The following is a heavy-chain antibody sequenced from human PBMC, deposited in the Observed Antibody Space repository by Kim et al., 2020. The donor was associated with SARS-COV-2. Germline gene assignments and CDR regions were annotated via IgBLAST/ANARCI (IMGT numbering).Heavy chain of an antibody. D-gene: IGHD7-27*01. CDR2: IKQDGSET. CDR1: GFTFSRYW. J-gene: IGHJ4*02. CDR3: AKEHWGPEY. V-gene: IGHV3-7*01. Sequence: GGSLRLSCAASGFTFSRYWMTWVRQAPGKGLEWVANIKQDGSETHYGDSVKGRFTISRDNAKNSLYVQMNSLRVEDTAVYYCAKEHWGPEYWGQGTLVTVYS.